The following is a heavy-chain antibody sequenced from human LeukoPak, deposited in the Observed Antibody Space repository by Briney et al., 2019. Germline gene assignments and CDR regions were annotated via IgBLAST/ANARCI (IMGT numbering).Heavy chain of an antibody. Sequence: SETLSLTCTVSGGSISSYYWSWIRQPPGKGLEWIGYIYYSGSTNYNPSLKSRVTISVDTSKNQFSLKLSSVTAADTAVYYCARHSADGYNLGYFDYWGQGTLVTVSS. CDR2: IYYSGST. D-gene: IGHD5-24*01. CDR1: GGSISSYY. J-gene: IGHJ4*02. CDR3: ARHSADGYNLGYFDY. V-gene: IGHV4-59*01.